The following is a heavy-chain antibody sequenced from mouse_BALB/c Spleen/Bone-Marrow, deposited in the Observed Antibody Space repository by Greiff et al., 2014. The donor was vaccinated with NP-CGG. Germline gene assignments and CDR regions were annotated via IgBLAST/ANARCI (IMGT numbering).Heavy chain of an antibody. Sequence: VQLQQSGAELARPGASVKLSCKASGYTFTSYWMQWVKQRPGQGLEWIGAIYPGDGDIRYTQKFRGKATLTADKSSNTAYMQLSSLTSEDSAVYFCASPYGNYDAMDYWGQGTSVTVSS. J-gene: IGHJ4*01. CDR2: IYPGDGDI. CDR3: ASPYGNYDAMDY. CDR1: GYTFTSYW. V-gene: IGHV1-87*01. D-gene: IGHD2-1*01.